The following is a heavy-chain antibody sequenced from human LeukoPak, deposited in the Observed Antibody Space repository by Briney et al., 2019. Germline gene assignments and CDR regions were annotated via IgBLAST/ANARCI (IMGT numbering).Heavy chain of an antibody. D-gene: IGHD5-12*01. CDR2: INHSGST. CDR1: GGPFSGYY. CDR3: ASRGIVATDVRY. Sequence: PSETLSLTCAVYGGPFSGYYWSWIRQPPGKGLEWIEEINHSGSTNYNPSLKSRVTISVDTSKNQFSLKLSSVTAADTAVYYCASRGIVATDVRYWGQGTLVTVSS. V-gene: IGHV4-34*01. J-gene: IGHJ4*02.